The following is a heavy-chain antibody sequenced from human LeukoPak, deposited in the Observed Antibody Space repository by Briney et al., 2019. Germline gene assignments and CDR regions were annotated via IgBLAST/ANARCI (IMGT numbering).Heavy chain of an antibody. CDR3: ARAVYYSNYLGH. Sequence: PGGSLRLSCAASGFTFSSYWMHWVRQAPGKGLVWVSRINSDGSSTNYADSVKGRFTISRDNAKNTLYLQMNSLRAEDTAMYYCARAVYYSNYLGHWGQGTLVTVSS. CDR1: GFTFSSYW. CDR2: INSDGSST. J-gene: IGHJ4*01. D-gene: IGHD4-11*01. V-gene: IGHV3-74*01.